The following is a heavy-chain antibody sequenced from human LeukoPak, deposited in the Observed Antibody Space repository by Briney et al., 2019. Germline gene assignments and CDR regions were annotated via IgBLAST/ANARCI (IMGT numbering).Heavy chain of an antibody. CDR2: ITPIFGTA. Sequence: SVKVSCKASGGTFSSYAISWVRQAPGQGLEWMGGITPIFGTANYAQKFQGRVTITTDESTSTAYMELSSLRSEDTAVYYCALSILSSSWFDPWGQGTLVTVSS. CDR1: GGTFSSYA. D-gene: IGHD6-6*01. V-gene: IGHV1-69*05. J-gene: IGHJ5*02. CDR3: ALSILSSSWFDP.